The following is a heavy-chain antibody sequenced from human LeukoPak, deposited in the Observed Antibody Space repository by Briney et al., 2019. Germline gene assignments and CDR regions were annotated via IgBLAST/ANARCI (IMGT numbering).Heavy chain of an antibody. CDR1: GYTFTSYD. CDR3: ARGDLGATDYYGMDV. CDR2: MNPNSGNT. Sequence: ASVKVSCKASGYTFTSYDINWVRQAAGQGLEWMGWMNPNSGNTGYAQKFQGRVTMTRNTSISTAYMELSSLRSEDTAVYYCARGDLGATDYYGMDVWGQGTTVTVSS. J-gene: IGHJ6*02. D-gene: IGHD1-26*01. V-gene: IGHV1-8*01.